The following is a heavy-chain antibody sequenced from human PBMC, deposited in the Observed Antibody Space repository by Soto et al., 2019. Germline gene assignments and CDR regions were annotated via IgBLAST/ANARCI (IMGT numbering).Heavy chain of an antibody. D-gene: IGHD2-2*01. CDR2: IYYSGST. J-gene: IGHJ5*02. CDR3: ARRGYCSSTSCGPFDP. Sequence: SETLSLTCTVSGGSINSYYWSWIRQPPGKGLEWIGYIYYSGSTNYNPSLKSRVTISVDTSKNQFSLKLSSVTAADTAVYYCARRGYCSSTSCGPFDPWGQGTLVTVS. V-gene: IGHV4-59*08. CDR1: GGSINSYY.